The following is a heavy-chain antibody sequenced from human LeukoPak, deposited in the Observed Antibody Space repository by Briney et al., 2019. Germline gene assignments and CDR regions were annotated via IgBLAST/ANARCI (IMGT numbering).Heavy chain of an antibody. Sequence: GGSLRLSCAASGFTFSDYYMSWIRQAPGKGLEWVSYISSSGSTIYYADSVKGRFTISRDNAKNSLYLQMNSLRAEDTAVYYCASLYCDGDCYKDYWGQGTLVTVSS. CDR2: ISSSGSTI. CDR3: ASLYCDGDCYKDY. CDR1: GFTFSDYY. D-gene: IGHD2-21*02. V-gene: IGHV3-11*01. J-gene: IGHJ4*02.